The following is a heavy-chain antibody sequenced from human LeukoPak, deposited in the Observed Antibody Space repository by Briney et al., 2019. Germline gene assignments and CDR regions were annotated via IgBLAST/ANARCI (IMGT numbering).Heavy chain of an antibody. CDR3: ARVSEITFGGVIVTAPFDY. Sequence: GASVKVSCKASGYTFTGYYMHWVRQAPGQGLEWMGWINPNSGGTNYAQKFQGRVTMTRDTSISTAYMELSRLRSDDTAVYYCARVSEITFGGVIVTAPFDYWGQGTLVTVSS. CDR1: GYTFTGYY. V-gene: IGHV1-2*02. CDR2: INPNSGGT. J-gene: IGHJ4*02. D-gene: IGHD3-16*02.